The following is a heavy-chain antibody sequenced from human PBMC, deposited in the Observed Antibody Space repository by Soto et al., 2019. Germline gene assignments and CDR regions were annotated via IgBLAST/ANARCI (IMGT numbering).Heavy chain of an antibody. V-gene: IGHV3-7*02. CDR1: GFTFSSYW. CDR3: AKRGGLSSHFDY. D-gene: IGHD2-2*01. J-gene: IGHJ4*02. Sequence: GGSLRLSCAASGFTFSSYWMSWVRQTPGKGLEWVANIKQDGSEKYYVDSVKGRFTISRDSAKNSLYLQMNSLRAEDTAVYYCAKRGGLSSHFDYWGQGTLVTVSS. CDR2: IKQDGSEK.